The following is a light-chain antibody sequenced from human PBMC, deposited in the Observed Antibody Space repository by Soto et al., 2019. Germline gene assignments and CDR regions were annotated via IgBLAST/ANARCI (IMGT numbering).Light chain of an antibody. J-gene: IGLJ1*01. V-gene: IGLV1-44*01. CDR3: AAWDDSLNGYV. CDR2: SNN. CDR1: NSNIGSNT. Sequence: QSVLTQPPSGSGTPRQRVTISCSRNNSNIGSNTVNWYQQLPGTAPKLLIYSNNQRPSGVPDRFSGSKSGTSASLAISGFQSEDEADYYCAAWDDSLNGYVFGTGTKVTVL.